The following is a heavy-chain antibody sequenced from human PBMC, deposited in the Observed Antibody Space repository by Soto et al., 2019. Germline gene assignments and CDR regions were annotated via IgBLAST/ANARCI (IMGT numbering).Heavy chain of an antibody. J-gene: IGHJ4*02. D-gene: IGHD1-7*01. CDR2: INPNSGGT. V-gene: IGHV1-2*02. CDR3: ARDLTGTTLRFGY. CDR1: GYTFTGYY. Sequence: ASVKVSCKASGYTFTGYYMHWVRQAPGQGLEWMGWINPNSGGTNYAQKFQGRVTMTRDTSISTAYMELSRLRSDDTDVYYCARDLTGTTLRFGYWGQGTLVTVSS.